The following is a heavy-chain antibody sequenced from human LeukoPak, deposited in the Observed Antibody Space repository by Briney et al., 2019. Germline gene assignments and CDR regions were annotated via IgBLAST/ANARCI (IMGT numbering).Heavy chain of an antibody. J-gene: IGHJ6*02. CDR1: GFTVSTDH. Sequence: GGSLRLSCAASGFTVSTDHMSWVRQAPGKGLEWVAVSYSGGSRHYAESVKGRFTISRDNSKNTLYLQMNSLRDEDTAVYYCARDGYYSYYYGMDVWGQGTTVTVSS. CDR2: SYSGGSR. V-gene: IGHV3-53*01. CDR3: ARDGYYSYYYGMDV. D-gene: IGHD5-12*01.